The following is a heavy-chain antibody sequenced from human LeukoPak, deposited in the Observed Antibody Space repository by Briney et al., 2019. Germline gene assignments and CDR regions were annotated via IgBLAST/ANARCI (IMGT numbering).Heavy chain of an antibody. Sequence: PSETLSLTCTVSGYSISSGYYWGWIRPPPGKGLGWVGSIYHSGSTYYNPSLKSRVTISVDTSKNQFSLKLSAVTAADTAVYYCARGGGMGYYYYYMDVWGKGTTVTISS. D-gene: IGHD6-13*01. CDR3: ARGGGMGYYYYYMDV. CDR1: GYSISSGYY. CDR2: IYHSGST. V-gene: IGHV4-38-2*02. J-gene: IGHJ6*03.